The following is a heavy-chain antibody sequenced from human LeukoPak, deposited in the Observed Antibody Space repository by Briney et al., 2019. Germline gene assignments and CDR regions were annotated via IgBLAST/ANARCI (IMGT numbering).Heavy chain of an antibody. CDR1: GLTYYRYH. V-gene: IGHV3-74*01. J-gene: IGHJ3*02. Sequence: GGPLTLSCTASGLTYYRYHTHLRRQLPGKRLVWVSRISTNGSGSTYADYVKGRFSISRDNARNTLSLQMNSLRAEDTAVYCCARDKYGGNSSAFDIWGQGTLVTVSS. CDR2: ISTNGSGS. D-gene: IGHD4-23*01. CDR3: ARDKYGGNSSAFDI.